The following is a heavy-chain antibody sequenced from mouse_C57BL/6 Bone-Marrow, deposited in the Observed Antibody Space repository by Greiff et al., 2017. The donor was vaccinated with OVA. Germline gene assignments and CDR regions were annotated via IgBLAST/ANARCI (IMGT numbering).Heavy chain of an antibody. CDR1: GYTFPSYW. D-gene: IGHD2-4*01. CDR2: IYPGSCST. J-gene: IGHJ2*01. V-gene: IGHV1-55*01. CDR3: ARGEVYYDDDGY. Sequence: VQLQQPGAELVKPGASVKMSCKASGYTFPSYWLTWVKQRPGQGLEWIGDIYPGSCSTNYNAKFKSQATLTVDTSSSTAYMQRSSVTSEDSAVYYCARGEVYYDDDGYWGQGTTLTVSS.